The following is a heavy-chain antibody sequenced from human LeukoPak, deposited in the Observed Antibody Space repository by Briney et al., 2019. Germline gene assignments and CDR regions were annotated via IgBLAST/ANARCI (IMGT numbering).Heavy chain of an antibody. CDR2: ISAYNGNT. V-gene: IGHV1-18*01. D-gene: IGHD5-12*01. Sequence: EASVKVSCKASGYTFTSYGISWVRQAPGQGLEWMGWISAYNGNTNYAQKLQGRVTMTTDTSTSTAYMELRSLRSDDTAVYYCARNSGYSGYEPFDYWGQGTLVTVSS. CDR3: ARNSGYSGYEPFDY. J-gene: IGHJ4*02. CDR1: GYTFTSYG.